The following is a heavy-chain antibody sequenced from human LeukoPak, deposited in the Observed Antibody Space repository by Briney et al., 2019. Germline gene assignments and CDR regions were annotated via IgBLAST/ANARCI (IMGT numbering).Heavy chain of an antibody. CDR1: GFTFSSYG. D-gene: IGHD1-26*01. CDR2: IRYDGSNK. J-gene: IGHJ4*02. CDR3: AKDSEQSEYYFDY. Sequence: PGGSLRLSCAASGFTFSSYGMHWVRQAPGKGLEWVAFIRYDGSNKYYADSVKGRFTISRDNSKNTLYLQMNSLRAEDTAVYYCAKDSEQSEYYFDYWGQGTLVTVSS. V-gene: IGHV3-30*02.